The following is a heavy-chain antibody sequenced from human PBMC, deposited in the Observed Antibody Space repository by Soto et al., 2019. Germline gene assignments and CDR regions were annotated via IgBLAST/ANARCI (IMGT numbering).Heavy chain of an antibody. CDR1: GFTFISYG. CDR2: ISGTGDTI. J-gene: IGHJ6*02. CDR3: ARYCSGGSCDPPHYYYAMDV. D-gene: IGHD2-15*01. Sequence: EVQLVESGGGLVQPGGSLRLSCAASGFTFISYGMNWVRQAPGKGLEWISYISGTGDTIYYADSVKGRFTISRDNARNSLYLQVNSLTEADTAVYYCARYCSGGSCDPPHYYYAMDVWGQGTTVTVSS. V-gene: IGHV3-48*02.